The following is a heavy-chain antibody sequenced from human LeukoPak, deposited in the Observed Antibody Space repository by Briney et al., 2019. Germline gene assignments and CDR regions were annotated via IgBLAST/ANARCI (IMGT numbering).Heavy chain of an antibody. J-gene: IGHJ5*02. V-gene: IGHV3-11*01. CDR1: GFAFSDYY. CDR2: ISHTSRTI. Sequence: GESLRLSCAASGFAFSDYYINWLRQAPGQGLEWISYISHTSRTIYYAEPVKGRFTISRDNTEKLVYLQMNSLRADDTAVYYCASGLLTSSSGYPYFETWGQGTLVTVSS. D-gene: IGHD3-22*01. CDR3: ASGLLTSSSGYPYFET.